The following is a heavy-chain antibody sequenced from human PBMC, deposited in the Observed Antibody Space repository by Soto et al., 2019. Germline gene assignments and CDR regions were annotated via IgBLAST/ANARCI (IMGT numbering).Heavy chain of an antibody. J-gene: IGHJ4*02. CDR3: AKEQKHSSTWSELNY. CDR1: GFTFSSYA. Sequence: EVQLLESGGGSVQPGGSLRLSCPDSGFTFSSYAMSWVRRAPGKGREWVSAISGSGGSTYYADSVKGRFTISRDNSKNTLYLQMNSLRAEDTAVYYCAKEQKHSSTWSELNYWGQGTLVTVSS. CDR2: ISGSGGST. V-gene: IGHV3-23*01. D-gene: IGHD6-13*01.